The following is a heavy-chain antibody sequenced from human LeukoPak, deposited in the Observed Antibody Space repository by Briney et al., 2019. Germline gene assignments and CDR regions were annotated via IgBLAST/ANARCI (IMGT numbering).Heavy chain of an antibody. D-gene: IGHD2-2*01. J-gene: IGHJ6*03. CDR3: ARGIPIVVVPAAIRDYYYYYYMDV. V-gene: IGHV1-18*01. CDR1: GYTFTSYG. Sequence: ASVKVSCKASGYTFTSYGISWVRQAPGQGLEWMGWISAYNGNTNYAQKLQGRVTMTTDTSTSTAYMELRSLRSEDTAVYYCARGIPIVVVPAAIRDYYYYYYMDVWGKGTTVTVSS. CDR2: ISAYNGNT.